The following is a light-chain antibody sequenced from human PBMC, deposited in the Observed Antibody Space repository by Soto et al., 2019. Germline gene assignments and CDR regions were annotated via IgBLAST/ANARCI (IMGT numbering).Light chain of an antibody. Sequence: EIVMTQSPATLSVSPGERATLSCRASQSVSSNLAWYQQKPGQAPRLLIYGASTRATGIPARFSGSRSGTESTLTISSLYAEVFAFYYYQQYNNWPYTFGQGTKLEIK. CDR3: QQYNNWPYT. V-gene: IGKV3-15*01. J-gene: IGKJ2*01. CDR2: GAS. CDR1: QSVSSN.